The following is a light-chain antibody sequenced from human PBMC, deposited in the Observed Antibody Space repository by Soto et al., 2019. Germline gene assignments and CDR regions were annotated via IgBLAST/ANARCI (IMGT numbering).Light chain of an antibody. CDR3: QQYNNWFWT. J-gene: IGKJ1*01. CDR2: GAY. V-gene: IGKV3-15*01. CDR1: QSVGTN. Sequence: VMTQSPATLSVSPGERATLSCRASQSVGTNLAWYQQKRGQPPRLLIFGAYARVADIPARFSGSGSGTEFTLTISSLQSEDFAVYYCQQYNNWFWTFGQGTKVDI.